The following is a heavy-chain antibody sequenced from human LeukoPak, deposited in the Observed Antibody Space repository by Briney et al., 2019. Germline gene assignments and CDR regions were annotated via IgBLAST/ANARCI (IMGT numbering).Heavy chain of an antibody. D-gene: IGHD6-19*01. CDR1: GGSISSYY. CDR2: IYTSGST. V-gene: IGHV4-4*07. J-gene: IGHJ4*02. CDR3: ARDRSSGWYDLGHKYYFDY. Sequence: SETLSLTSTASGGSISSYYWSWMWQPAGKGREWMGRIYTSGSTNYNPSLKSRVTLSVGTSKNQCSLKLSSVTAADTSVYYCARDRSSGWYDLGHKYYFDYWCQGTLVTVSS.